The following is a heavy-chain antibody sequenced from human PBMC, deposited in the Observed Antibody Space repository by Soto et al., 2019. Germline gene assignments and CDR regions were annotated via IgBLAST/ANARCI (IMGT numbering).Heavy chain of an antibody. CDR2: ISSSSSYI. Sequence: VQLVESGGGLVKPGGSLRLSCAASGFTFSSYSMNWVRQAPGKGLEWVSSISSSSSYIYYADSVKGRFTISRDNAKNSLYLQMNSLRAEDTAVYYCARGFEWLENWFDPWGQGTLVTVSS. V-gene: IGHV3-21*01. CDR1: GFTFSSYS. CDR3: ARGFEWLENWFDP. J-gene: IGHJ5*02. D-gene: IGHD6-19*01.